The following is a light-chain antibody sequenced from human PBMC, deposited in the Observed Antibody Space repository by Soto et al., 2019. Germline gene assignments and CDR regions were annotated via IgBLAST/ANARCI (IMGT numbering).Light chain of an antibody. CDR2: KTS. CDR1: QSLNSW. V-gene: IGKV1-5*03. J-gene: IGKJ2*01. Sequence: DIQMTQSPSTLSASVGDRVSITCRASQSLNSWLAWYQQKPGKAPKLLIYKTSTLESGVPSRFSGSGSGTEFTLTISNLQHDDFAIYDCQQYNTYSFGQGTKLEIK. CDR3: QQYNTYS.